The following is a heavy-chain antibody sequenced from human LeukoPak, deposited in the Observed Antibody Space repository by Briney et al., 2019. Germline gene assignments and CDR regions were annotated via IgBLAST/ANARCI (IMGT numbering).Heavy chain of an antibody. CDR2: IYYSGST. D-gene: IGHD6-13*01. J-gene: IGHJ4*02. CDR1: GGSISSYY. Sequence: PSETLSLTCTVSGGSISSYYWSWIRQPPGKGLEWIGYIYYSGSTNYNPSLKSRVTISVDTSKNQFSLKLGSVTAADTAVYYCARERIAAAGTSTGFDYWGQGTLVTVSS. V-gene: IGHV4-59*01. CDR3: ARERIAAAGTSTGFDY.